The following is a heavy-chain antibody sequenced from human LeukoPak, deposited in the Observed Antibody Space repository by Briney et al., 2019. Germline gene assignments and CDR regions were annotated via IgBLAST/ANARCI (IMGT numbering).Heavy chain of an antibody. Sequence: SETLSLTCTVSGGSISSGGYYWSWIRQPPGKGLEWIGYIYYSGSTNYNPSLKSRVTISVDTSKNQFSLKLSSVTAADTAVYYCARGSGDYLGLIFDYWGQGTLVTVSS. J-gene: IGHJ4*02. CDR1: GGSISSGGYY. CDR3: ARGSGDYLGLIFDY. V-gene: IGHV4-61*08. CDR2: IYYSGST. D-gene: IGHD4-17*01.